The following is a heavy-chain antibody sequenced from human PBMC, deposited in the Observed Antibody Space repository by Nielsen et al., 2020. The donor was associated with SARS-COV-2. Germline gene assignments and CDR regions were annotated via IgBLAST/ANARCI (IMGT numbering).Heavy chain of an antibody. D-gene: IGHD3-10*01. V-gene: IGHV3-21*05. CDR2: ISSSSRYT. CDR1: GFTFSSYS. J-gene: IGHJ4*02. CDR3: ARNNYYASGTYYNSGDY. Sequence: GGSLRLSCAASGFTFSSYSMNWVRQAPGKGLEWVSYISSSSRYTNYAESVKGRFTISRDNAKKSVYLQMNSLRAEDTAVYYCARNNYYASGTYYNSGDYWGQGTLVTVSS.